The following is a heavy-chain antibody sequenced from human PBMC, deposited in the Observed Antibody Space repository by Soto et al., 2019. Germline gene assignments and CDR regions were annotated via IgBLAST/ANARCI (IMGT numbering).Heavy chain of an antibody. J-gene: IGHJ4*02. Sequence: QVQLVQSGAEVKKPGASVKVSCKASGYTFTSYGISWVRQAPGQGLEWMGWISAYNGNTNYAQKLQLIDTMTTDTSASTAYMELRSPRYADTAVYSCARAEYGDYVWGHYWGQGTLGTFSS. CDR2: ISAYNGNT. CDR3: ARAEYGDYVWGHY. D-gene: IGHD4-17*01. V-gene: IGHV1-18*04. CDR1: GYTFTSYG.